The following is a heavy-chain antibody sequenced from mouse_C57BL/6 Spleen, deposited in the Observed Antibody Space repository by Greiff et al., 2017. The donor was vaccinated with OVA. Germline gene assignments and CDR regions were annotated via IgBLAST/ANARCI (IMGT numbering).Heavy chain of an antibody. D-gene: IGHD2-4*01. CDR3: ARGDYDNWYFDV. J-gene: IGHJ1*03. Sequence: QVQLQQPGAELVKPGASVKLSCKASGYTFTSYWMQWVKQRPGQGLEWIGEIDPSASYTNYYQKFKGKATLTVDTSSSTAYMQLSSLTSEDSAVYYCARGDYDNWYFDVWGTGTTVTVSS. CDR1: GYTFTSYW. V-gene: IGHV1-50*01. CDR2: IDPSASYT.